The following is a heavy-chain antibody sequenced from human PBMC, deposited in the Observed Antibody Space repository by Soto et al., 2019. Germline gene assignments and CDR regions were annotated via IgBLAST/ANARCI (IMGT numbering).Heavy chain of an antibody. V-gene: IGHV3-30*18. J-gene: IGHJ6*02. CDR2: ISYDGSNK. Sequence: PGGSLRLSCAASGFTFSSYGMHWVRQAPGKGLEWVAVISYDGSNKYYADSVKGRFTISRDNSKNTLYLQMNSLRAEDTAVYYCAKDLANYYDSGGPPYYYGMDVRAQGTTVTVSS. CDR1: GFTFSSYG. CDR3: AKDLANYYDSGGPPYYYGMDV. D-gene: IGHD3-22*01.